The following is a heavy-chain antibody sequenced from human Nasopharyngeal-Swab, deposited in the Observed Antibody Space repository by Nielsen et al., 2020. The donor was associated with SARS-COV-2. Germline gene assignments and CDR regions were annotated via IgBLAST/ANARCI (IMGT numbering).Heavy chain of an antibody. J-gene: IGHJ4*02. Sequence: ASVKVSCKVSGYTLTDLSMHWVRQAPGKGLEWMGGFDPEDGETIYAQKFQGRFTMTEETSTDTAYMELSSLRSEDTAVYYCATVYSAVYSSGWYFYWGQGTLVTVSS. CDR2: FDPEDGET. CDR3: ATVYSAVYSSGWYFY. V-gene: IGHV1-24*01. D-gene: IGHD6-19*01. CDR1: GYTLTDLS.